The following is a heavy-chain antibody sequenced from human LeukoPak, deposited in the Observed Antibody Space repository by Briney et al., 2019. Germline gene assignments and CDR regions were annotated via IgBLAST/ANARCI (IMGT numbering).Heavy chain of an antibody. Sequence: PETLSLTCTVSGYSISSGYYWGWIRQPPGKGLEWIGSIYHSGSTYYNPSLKSRVTISVDTSKNQFSLKLSSVTAADTAVYYCARRVVTMVRGVYLNWFDPWGQGTLVTVSS. V-gene: IGHV4-38-2*02. CDR3: ARRVVTMVRGVYLNWFDP. D-gene: IGHD3-10*01. J-gene: IGHJ5*02. CDR1: GYSISSGYY. CDR2: IYHSGST.